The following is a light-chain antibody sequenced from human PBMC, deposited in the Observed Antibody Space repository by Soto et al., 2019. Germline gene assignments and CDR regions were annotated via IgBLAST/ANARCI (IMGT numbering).Light chain of an antibody. J-gene: IGKJ5*01. CDR3: QQYNNWPST. Sequence: EVVLTQSPATLSVSPGERVTLSCRSSQSVADNLAWFQQKPGQGPRLLIYGASTRATGIPARFSGSGSETDFTLTVSSLRSEDSAVYYCQQYNNWPSTFGQGTRLEI. CDR1: QSVADN. CDR2: GAS. V-gene: IGKV3-15*01.